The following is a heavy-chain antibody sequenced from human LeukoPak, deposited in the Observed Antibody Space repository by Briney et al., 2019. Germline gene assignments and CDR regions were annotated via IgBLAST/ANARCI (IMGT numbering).Heavy chain of an antibody. D-gene: IGHD6-6*01. Sequence: GGSLRLSCAASGFTFSSYGMSWVRQAPGKGLEWVSAISGSGGSTYYADSVKGRFTISRDNSKNPLYLQMNSLRAEDTAVYYCAKVGLRSSLFDYWGQGTLVTVSS. CDR2: ISGSGGST. V-gene: IGHV3-23*01. CDR1: GFTFSSYG. J-gene: IGHJ4*02. CDR3: AKVGLRSSLFDY.